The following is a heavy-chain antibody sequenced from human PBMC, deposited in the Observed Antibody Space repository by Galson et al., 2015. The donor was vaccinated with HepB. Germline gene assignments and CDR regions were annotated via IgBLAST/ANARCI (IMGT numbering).Heavy chain of an antibody. Sequence: SLRLSCAASGFTFSSYAMHWVRQAPGKGLEYVSAISSNGGSTYYANSVKGRFTISRDNSKNTLYLQMGSLRAEDMAVYYCASSIAAAGLLWFDPWGQGTLVTVSS. CDR2: ISSNGGST. CDR1: GFTFSSYA. CDR3: ASSIAAAGLLWFDP. V-gene: IGHV3-64*01. D-gene: IGHD6-13*01. J-gene: IGHJ5*02.